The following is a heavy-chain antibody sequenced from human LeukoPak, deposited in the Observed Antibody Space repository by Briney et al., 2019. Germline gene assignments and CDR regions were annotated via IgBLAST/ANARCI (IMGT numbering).Heavy chain of an antibody. CDR2: INHSGST. V-gene: IGHV4-34*01. Sequence: PSETLSLTCAVYGGSFSGYYWSWIGQPPGKGLEWIGEINHSGSTNYNPSLKSRVTISVDTSKNQFSLKLSSVTAADTAVYYCARASYLRYFGAFDYWGQGTLVTVSS. D-gene: IGHD3-9*01. CDR1: GGSFSGYY. CDR3: ARASYLRYFGAFDY. J-gene: IGHJ4*02.